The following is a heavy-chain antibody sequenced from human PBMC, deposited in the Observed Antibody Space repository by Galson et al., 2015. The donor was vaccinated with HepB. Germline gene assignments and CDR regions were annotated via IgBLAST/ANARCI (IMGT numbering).Heavy chain of an antibody. CDR3: ARDRQKVADAPYQLDY. J-gene: IGHJ4*02. V-gene: IGHV3-21*01. D-gene: IGHD2-2*01. CDR1: GFTFSSYS. CDR2: ISSGSYYI. Sequence: SLRLSCAASGFTFSSYSMNWVRQAPGKGLEWVSFISSGSYYIYYTDSVKGRFTISRDNAKNSLFLQMDSLRVEDTAVYYCARDRQKVADAPYQLDYWGQGNLVTVSS.